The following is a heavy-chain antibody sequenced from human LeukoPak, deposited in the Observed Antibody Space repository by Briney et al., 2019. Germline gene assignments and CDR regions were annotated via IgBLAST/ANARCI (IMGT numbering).Heavy chain of an antibody. V-gene: IGHV4-34*01. CDR1: GGSFSGYY. Sequence: SETLSLTCAVYGGSFSGYYWSWIRQPPGKGLEWIGEINHSGSTNYNPSLKSRVTISVDTSKNQFSLKLSPVTAADTAVYYCARGFRWFDAFDIWGQGTMVTVSS. CDR2: INHSGST. CDR3: ARGFRWFDAFDI. D-gene: IGHD3-9*01. J-gene: IGHJ3*02.